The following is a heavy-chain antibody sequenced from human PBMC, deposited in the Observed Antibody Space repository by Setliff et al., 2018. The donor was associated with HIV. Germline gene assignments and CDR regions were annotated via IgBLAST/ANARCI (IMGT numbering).Heavy chain of an antibody. CDR1: GFTFSAST. V-gene: IGHV3-23*01. J-gene: IGHJ4*02. Sequence: GESLKISCAASGFTFSASTMHWVRQASGKGLEWVSSVATNGGSTYYAASVQGRFTISSDNSRSVVYLQMNSLKTEDTAVYYCIIAYRPPGGSYFPYWGQGTLVTVS. CDR3: IIAYRPPGGSYFPY. CDR2: VATNGGST. D-gene: IGHD1-26*01.